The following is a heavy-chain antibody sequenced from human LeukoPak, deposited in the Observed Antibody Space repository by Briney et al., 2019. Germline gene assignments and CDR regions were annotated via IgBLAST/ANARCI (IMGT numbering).Heavy chain of an antibody. V-gene: IGHV4-39*07. CDR1: GGSISSSSYY. Sequence: PSETLSLTCTVSGGSISSSSYYWVWIRQPPGKGLEWIGEINHSGSTNYNPSLKSRVTISVDTSKNQFSLKLSSVTAADTAVYYCARTLTLGYFDYWGQGTLVTVSS. D-gene: IGHD7-27*01. CDR3: ARTLTLGYFDY. CDR2: INHSGST. J-gene: IGHJ4*02.